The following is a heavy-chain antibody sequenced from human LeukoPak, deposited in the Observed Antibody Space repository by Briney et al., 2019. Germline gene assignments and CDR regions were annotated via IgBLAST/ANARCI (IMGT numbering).Heavy chain of an antibody. D-gene: IGHD1-26*01. CDR1: GFSFSDYH. CDR3: ARESTPRVGAKTWLDP. J-gene: IGHJ5*02. CDR2: ISSGSRSI. V-gene: IGHV3-11*01. Sequence: PGGSLRLSCAASGFSFSDYHMRWIRQAPGKGLEWVSYISSGSRSIYYADSVKGRFIVSRDNAKNSLYLQMNSLSVEDTAVYYCARESTPRVGAKTWLDPWGQGTLVTVSS.